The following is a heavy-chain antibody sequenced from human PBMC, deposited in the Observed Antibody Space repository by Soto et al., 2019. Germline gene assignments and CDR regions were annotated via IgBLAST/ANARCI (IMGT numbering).Heavy chain of an antibody. J-gene: IGHJ1*01. CDR1: GFTFSSYA. Sequence: EVQLLESGGGLVQPGGSLRLSCAASGFTFSSYAMSWVRQASGKGLEWVSAISGSGGNTYYADSVKGRFTISRDNSKNTLYLQMNSLRAEDTAVYYCAKVTPEGGAAAAGNSDFQHWGQGTLVTVSS. CDR2: ISGSGGNT. D-gene: IGHD6-13*01. V-gene: IGHV3-23*01. CDR3: AKVTPEGGAAAAGNSDFQH.